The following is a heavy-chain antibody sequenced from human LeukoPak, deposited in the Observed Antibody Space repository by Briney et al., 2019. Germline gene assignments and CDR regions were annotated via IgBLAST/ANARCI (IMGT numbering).Heavy chain of an antibody. J-gene: IGHJ5*02. Sequence: SETLSLTCTVSGYSIGTDYYWGWIRQPPGEGLEWIGSIYNSGSTYYNPSLKSRITISVDTSKTQFSLKLSSVTAADTAVYYCARNSSSSSPPERYNWFDPWGQGTLVTVSS. CDR2: IYNSGST. CDR1: GYSIGTDYY. CDR3: ARNSSSSSPPERYNWFDP. V-gene: IGHV4-38-2*02. D-gene: IGHD6-6*01.